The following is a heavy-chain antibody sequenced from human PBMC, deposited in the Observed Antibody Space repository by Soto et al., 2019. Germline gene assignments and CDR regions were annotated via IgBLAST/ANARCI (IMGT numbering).Heavy chain of an antibody. V-gene: IGHV3-49*03. J-gene: IGHJ4*02. CDR3: TRKFGDYVGH. Sequence: GGSLRLSCTASGFTFGDYAMIWFRQAPGKGLEWVGFIRSRAYGETTQYAASVKGRFTISRDDSQSIAYLQMNSLKAEDTAVYYCTRKFGDYVGHWGQGTLVTVSS. CDR2: IRSRAYGETT. CDR1: GFTFGDYA. D-gene: IGHD3-10*01.